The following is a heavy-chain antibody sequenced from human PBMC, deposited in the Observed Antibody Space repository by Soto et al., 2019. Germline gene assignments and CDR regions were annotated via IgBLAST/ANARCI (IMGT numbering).Heavy chain of an antibody. J-gene: IGHJ4*02. CDR3: ASFRFLEYMVLDY. Sequence: QVQLVQSGAEVKKPGSSVKVSCKASGYTFTSYGISWVRQAPGQGLEWMGWISAYNGNTNHAQKRQGRVSMTTDTSTSTAYMELRSLRSDDTSVYYCASFRFLEYMVLDYWGQGTLVTVSS. CDR1: GYTFTSYG. V-gene: IGHV1-18*01. D-gene: IGHD3-3*01. CDR2: ISAYNGNT.